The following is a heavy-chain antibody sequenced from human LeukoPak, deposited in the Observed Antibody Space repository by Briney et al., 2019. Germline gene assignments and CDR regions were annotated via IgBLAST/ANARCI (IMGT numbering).Heavy chain of an antibody. CDR1: GFTFSIYW. CDR2: ISSEGSST. D-gene: IGHD3-22*01. CDR3: AKDRERYYYDSSDYHAAFHI. J-gene: IGHJ3*02. V-gene: IGHV3-74*01. Sequence: GGSLRLSCAASGFTFSIYWMHWVRQAPGKGLVWVSRISSEGSSTTYADSVKGRFTISRDHAKDTLYLQMNSLRAQDTALYYCAKDRERYYYDSSDYHAAFHIWGQGTMVTVSS.